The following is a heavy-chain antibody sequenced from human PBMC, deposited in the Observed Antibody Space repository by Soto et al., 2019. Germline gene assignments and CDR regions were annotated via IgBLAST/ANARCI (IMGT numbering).Heavy chain of an antibody. CDR1: GFTFSSYG. J-gene: IGHJ4*02. D-gene: IGHD4-17*01. V-gene: IGHV3-33*01. CDR3: ARDPVRDYGDPEYYFDY. CDR2: IWYDGSNK. Sequence: QVQLVESGGGVVQPGRSLRLSCAASGFTFSSYGMHWVRQAPGKGLEWVAVIWYDGSNKYYADSVKGRFTISRDNSKNTLYLQMNSLGAEDTAVYYCARDPVRDYGDPEYYFDYWGQGTLVTVSS.